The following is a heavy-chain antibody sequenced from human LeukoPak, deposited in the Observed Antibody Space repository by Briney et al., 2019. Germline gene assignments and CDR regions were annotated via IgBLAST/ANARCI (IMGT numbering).Heavy chain of an antibody. CDR3: AREGHYGALDI. J-gene: IGHJ3*02. V-gene: IGHV3-48*02. D-gene: IGHD3-10*01. CDR2: ISTSSTWI. CDR1: GFTFSTYS. Sequence: GGSLRLSCAASGFTFSTYSVKWVRQAPGKGVEWVSYISTSSTWIRYADSVKGRFTISRDDAKSSLHLQMTSLRDEDTAVYFCAREGHYGALDIWGQGTMVTVSS.